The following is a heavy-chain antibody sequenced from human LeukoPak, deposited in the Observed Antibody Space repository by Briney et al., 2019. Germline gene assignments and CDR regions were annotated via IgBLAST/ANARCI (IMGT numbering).Heavy chain of an antibody. V-gene: IGHV4-30-4*01. D-gene: IGHD5/OR15-5a*01. CDR1: GDSISSGDYY. Sequence: SETLSLTCTVSGDSISSGDYYWSWIRQPPGKGLEWIGYIYYSGSTHYNPSLKSRVTISVDTSKNQFALKLSSVTAADTAVYFCARESDLLGLDYWGQGTLVTVSS. J-gene: IGHJ4*02. CDR3: ARESDLLGLDY. CDR2: IYYSGST.